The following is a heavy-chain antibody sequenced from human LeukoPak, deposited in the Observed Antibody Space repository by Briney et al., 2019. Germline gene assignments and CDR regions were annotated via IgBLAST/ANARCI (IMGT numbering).Heavy chain of an antibody. CDR1: GYTFTSYG. V-gene: IGHV1-18*01. D-gene: IGHD6-19*01. CDR2: ISAYNGNT. CDR3: ARDDYSSGWYYFDY. J-gene: IGHJ4*02. Sequence: ASVKVSCKASGYTFTSYGISWVRQAPGQGLEWMGWISAYNGNTNYAQKLQGRVTMTTDTSTSTAYMELRSLRSDDTAVYYCARDDYSSGWYYFDYWGQGTLVTASS.